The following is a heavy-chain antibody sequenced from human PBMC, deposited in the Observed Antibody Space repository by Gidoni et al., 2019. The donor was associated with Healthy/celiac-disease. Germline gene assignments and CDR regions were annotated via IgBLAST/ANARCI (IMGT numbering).Heavy chain of an antibody. J-gene: IGHJ5*02. CDR3: ARDLFEDSSGSNWFDP. D-gene: IGHD3-22*01. CDR2: ISYDGSKK. CDR1: GFTFSGYA. Sequence: QVQLVESGGGVVQPGRSLSLSCAASGFTFSGYAMHWVRQAPGKGLEWVAVISYDGSKKYYADSVKGRFTISRDNSKNTLYLQMNSLRAEDTAVYYCARDLFEDSSGSNWFDPWGQGTLVTVSS. V-gene: IGHV3-30*01.